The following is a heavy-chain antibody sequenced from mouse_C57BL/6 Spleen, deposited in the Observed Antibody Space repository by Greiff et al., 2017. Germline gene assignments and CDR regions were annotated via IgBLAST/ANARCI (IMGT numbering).Heavy chain of an antibody. CDR1: GYAFTNYL. CDR3: ARGRGITTVVTYFDV. CDR2: INPGSGGT. J-gene: IGHJ1*03. V-gene: IGHV1-54*01. D-gene: IGHD1-1*01. Sequence: LQESGAELVRPGTSVKVSCKASGYAFTNYLIEWVKQRPGQGLEWIGVINPGSGGTNYNEKFKGKATLTADKSSSTAYMQLSSLTSEDSAVYFCARGRGITTVVTYFDVWGTGTTVTVSS.